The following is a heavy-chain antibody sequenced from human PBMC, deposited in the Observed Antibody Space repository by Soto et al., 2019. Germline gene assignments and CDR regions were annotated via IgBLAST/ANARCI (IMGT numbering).Heavy chain of an antibody. CDR1: GFTFSSYG. J-gene: IGHJ4*02. D-gene: IGHD3-10*01. Sequence: PGGSLRLSCAASGFTFSSYGMHWVRQAPGKGLEWVAVIWYDGSNKYYADSVKGRFTISRDNSKNTLYLQMNSLRAEDTAIYYCAKLGSSAWSPHYYFDYWGQGTLVTAPQ. CDR2: IWYDGSNK. V-gene: IGHV3-33*06. CDR3: AKLGSSAWSPHYYFDY.